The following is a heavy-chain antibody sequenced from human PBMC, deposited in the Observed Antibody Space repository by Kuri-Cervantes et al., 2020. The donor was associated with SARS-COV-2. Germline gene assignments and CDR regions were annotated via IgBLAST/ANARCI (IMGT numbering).Heavy chain of an antibody. CDR1: GFSFSSHD. V-gene: IGHV3-30*18. CDR3: AKTSAGWLFDY. Sequence: GESLKISCAASGFSFSSHDMHWVRQAPGKGLEWVALISYDGTNKYYADSVKGRFTIPRDNSKNTLYLQMNSLRAEDTAVYTCAKTSAGWLFDYWGQGTLVTVSS. D-gene: IGHD2-15*01. CDR2: ISYDGTNK. J-gene: IGHJ4*02.